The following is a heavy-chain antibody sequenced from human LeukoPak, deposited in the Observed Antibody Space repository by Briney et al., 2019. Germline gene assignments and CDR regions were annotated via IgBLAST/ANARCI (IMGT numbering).Heavy chain of an antibody. Sequence: PGGSLRLSCAASGFTSSSYSMNWVRQAPGKGLEWVSYISSSSSTIYYADSVKGRFTISRDNAKNSLYLQMNSLRAEDTAVYYCARDLWASAYYDFWSGYWDAFDIWGQGTMVTVSS. CDR1: GFTSSSYS. V-gene: IGHV3-48*01. CDR3: ARDLWASAYYDFWSGYWDAFDI. J-gene: IGHJ3*02. CDR2: ISSSSSTI. D-gene: IGHD3-3*01.